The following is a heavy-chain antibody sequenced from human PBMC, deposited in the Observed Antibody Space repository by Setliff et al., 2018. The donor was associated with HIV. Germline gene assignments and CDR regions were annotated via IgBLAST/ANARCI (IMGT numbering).Heavy chain of an antibody. V-gene: IGHV1-8*02. Sequence: GASVKVSCKASGYTFTDYYMHWVRQAPGQGLEWMGWMNPNSGNTGYAQKFQGRVTMTRNTSISTAYMELSSLRSEDTAVYYCARAREDTALDSYWGQGTLVTVSS. CDR3: ARAREDTALDSY. CDR1: GYTFTDYY. D-gene: IGHD5-18*01. CDR2: MNPNSGNT. J-gene: IGHJ4*02.